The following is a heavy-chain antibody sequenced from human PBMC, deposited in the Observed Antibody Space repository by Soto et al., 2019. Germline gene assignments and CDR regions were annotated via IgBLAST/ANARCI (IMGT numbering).Heavy chain of an antibody. CDR1: GFTVSSNY. V-gene: IGHV3-53*02. J-gene: IGHJ6*02. CDR3: AGRIHYCSGGSCYYYYGMDV. D-gene: IGHD2-15*01. Sequence: EVQLVETGGGLIQPGGSLRLSCAASGFTVSSNYMSWVRQAPGKGLEWVSVIYSGGSTYYADSVKGRFTIPSDNSKNTLYLQMNSLRAEDTAVYYCAGRIHYCSGGSCYYYYGMDVWGQGTTVTVSS. CDR2: IYSGGST.